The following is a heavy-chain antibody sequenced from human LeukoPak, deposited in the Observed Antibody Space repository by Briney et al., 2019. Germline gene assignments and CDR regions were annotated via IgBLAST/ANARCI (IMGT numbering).Heavy chain of an antibody. CDR3: VRQMTRFWFDP. CDR1: GFTFSLYW. D-gene: IGHD3-9*01. J-gene: IGHJ5*02. CDR2: INPDGSQK. V-gene: IGHV3-7*01. Sequence: GGSLRLSCAASGFTFSLYWMTWVRQSPGKGLEWVADINPDGSQKYSVDSVKGRFTISRDNAKNSLFLQMNSLRAEDTAVYYCVRQMTRFWFDPWGQGTLVTVSS.